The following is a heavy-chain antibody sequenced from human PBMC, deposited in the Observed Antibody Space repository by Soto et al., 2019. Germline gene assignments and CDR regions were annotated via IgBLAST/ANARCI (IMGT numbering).Heavy chain of an antibody. CDR3: ARGVGSYSYYMDV. J-gene: IGHJ6*03. D-gene: IGHD2-2*01. V-gene: IGHV3-33*01. CDR2: IWYDGSNK. CDR1: GFIFNSYG. Sequence: QVQLVESGGGVVQPGRSLRLSCAASGFIFNSYGMHWVRQAPGKGLECVAIIWYDGSNKYYADSVKGRFTITRDNSENTLYLQMNSLRAEDTAVYYCARGVGSYSYYMDVWGKGTTVTVSS.